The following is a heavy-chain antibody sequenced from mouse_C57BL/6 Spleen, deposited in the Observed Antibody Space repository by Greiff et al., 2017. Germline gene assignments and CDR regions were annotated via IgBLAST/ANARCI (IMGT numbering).Heavy chain of an antibody. Sequence: EVQLVEPGGDLVKPGGSLKLSCAASGFTFSSYGMSWVRQTPDKRLEWVATISRGGSYTYYPDSVKGRSTITRDNAKNTLYLQVSSLESEDTAREDSARRGGYYDYWGQGTLVTVSA. CDR2: ISRGGSYT. CDR1: GFTFSSYG. CDR3: ARRGGYYDY. J-gene: IGHJ3*01. V-gene: IGHV5-6*02. D-gene: IGHD2-3*01.